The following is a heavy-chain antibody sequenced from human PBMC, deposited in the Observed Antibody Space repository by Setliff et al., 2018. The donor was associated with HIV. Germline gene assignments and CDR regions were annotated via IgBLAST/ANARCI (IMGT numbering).Heavy chain of an antibody. Sequence: SETLSLTCAVHGGSFSGYYWSWIRQPPGKGLEWIGEINHSGSTNYNPSLKSRVTISVDTSKNQFSLKLSSVTAADTAVYYCARQDYYYDSSGYYRWWEPFSWYFDLWGRGTLVTVSS. D-gene: IGHD3-22*01. J-gene: IGHJ2*01. CDR2: INHSGST. CDR1: GGSFSGYY. V-gene: IGHV4-34*01. CDR3: ARQDYYYDSSGYYRWWEPFSWYFDL.